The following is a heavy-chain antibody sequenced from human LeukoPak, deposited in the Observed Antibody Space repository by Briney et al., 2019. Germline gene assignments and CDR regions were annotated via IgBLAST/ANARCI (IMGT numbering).Heavy chain of an antibody. D-gene: IGHD2-21*02. CDR2: IYHSGIT. V-gene: IGHV4-4*02. Sequence: SETLSLTCAVSGGSISSTNWWWSWVRQPPGKGLEWIGEIYHSGITNYNPSLKSRVTISVDKSKNQFSLKLSSVTAADTAVYYCARDGVTSSDSYAFDIWGQGTMVTVSS. J-gene: IGHJ3*02. CDR1: GGSISSTNW. CDR3: ARDGVTSSDSYAFDI.